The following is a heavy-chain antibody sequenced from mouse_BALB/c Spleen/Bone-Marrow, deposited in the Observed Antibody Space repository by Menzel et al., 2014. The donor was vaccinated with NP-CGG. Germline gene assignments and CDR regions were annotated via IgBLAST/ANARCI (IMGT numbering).Heavy chain of an antibody. Sequence: EVKLVESGGGLVKPGGSLKLSCAASGFTFSSYAISWVRQTPEKRLEWVASISSGGNTYYPDSMKGRFTISRDNARNILYLQMSSLRSEDTAMYYCARGGELRPWFAYWGQGTLVTVSA. V-gene: IGHV5-6-5*01. CDR1: GFTFSSYA. CDR2: ISSGGNT. D-gene: IGHD2-4*01. CDR3: ARGGELRPWFAY. J-gene: IGHJ3*01.